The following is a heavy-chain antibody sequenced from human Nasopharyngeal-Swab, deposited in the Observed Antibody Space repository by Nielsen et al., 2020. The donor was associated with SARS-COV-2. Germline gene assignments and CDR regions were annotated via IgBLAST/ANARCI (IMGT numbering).Heavy chain of an antibody. CDR2: IAWNSVVI. CDR1: GFIFDDYS. CDR3: IKGVDITSRTARAFDI. Sequence: SLKISCVASGFIFDDYSMHWVRQGPGRAPEWVSGIAWNSVVIGYAESVKGQFTISRDNAKNSLYLEMNSLRPEDTALYYCIKGVDITSRTARAFDIWGQGTMVTVSS. V-gene: IGHV3-9*01. D-gene: IGHD5-12*01. J-gene: IGHJ3*02.